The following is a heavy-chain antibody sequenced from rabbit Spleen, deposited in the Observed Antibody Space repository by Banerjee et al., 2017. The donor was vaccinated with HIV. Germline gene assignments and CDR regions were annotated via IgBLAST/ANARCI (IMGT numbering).Heavy chain of an antibody. J-gene: IGHJ4*01. CDR2: INAATAKP. CDR1: GFSFGDRDV. Sequence: QEQLVESGGGLVQPGGSLTLTCKASGFSFGDRDVMCWVRQAPGKGLEWIACINAATAKPVYATWAKGRFTISRTSSTTVTLRMTSLKAADTATYFCARDLVGVIGWNFYLWGQGTLVTVS. D-gene: IGHD1-1*01. CDR3: ARDLVGVIGWNFYL. V-gene: IGHV1S45*01.